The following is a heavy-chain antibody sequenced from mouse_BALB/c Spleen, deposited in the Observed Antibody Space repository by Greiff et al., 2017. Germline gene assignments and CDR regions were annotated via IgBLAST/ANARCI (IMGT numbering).Heavy chain of an antibody. J-gene: IGHJ1*01. CDR1: GFSLTSYG. Sequence: QVQLKESGPGLVAPSQSLSITCTVSGFSLTSYGVHWVRQPPGKGLEWLGVIWAGGSTNYNSALMSRLSISKDNSKSQVFLKMNSLQTDDTAMYYCARKGDYYGYWYFDVWGAGTTVTVSS. CDR3: ARKGDYYGYWYFDV. V-gene: IGHV2-9*02. D-gene: IGHD1-1*01. CDR2: IWAGGST.